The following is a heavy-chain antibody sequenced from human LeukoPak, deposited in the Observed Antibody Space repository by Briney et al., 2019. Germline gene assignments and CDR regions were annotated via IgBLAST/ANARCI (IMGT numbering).Heavy chain of an antibody. CDR1: GGSISSSSYY. CDR3: ASRNLRFLEWLSQCNWFDP. D-gene: IGHD3-3*01. J-gene: IGHJ5*02. CDR2: IYYSGST. V-gene: IGHV4-39*01. Sequence: SETLSLTCTVSGGSISSSSYYWGWIRQPPGKGLEWIGSIYYSGSTYYNPSLKSRVTISVDTSKNQFSLKLSSVTAADTAVYYCASRNLRFLEWLSQCNWFDPWGQGTLVTVSS.